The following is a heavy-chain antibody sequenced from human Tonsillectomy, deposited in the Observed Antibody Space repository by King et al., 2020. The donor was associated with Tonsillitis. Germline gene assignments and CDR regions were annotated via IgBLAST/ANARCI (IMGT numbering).Heavy chain of an antibody. V-gene: IGHV3-30-3*01. Sequence: VQLVESGGGVVQPGRSLRLFCAASGFTFSDYALHWVRQAPGTGLEWVAAIRNDGTNTYYADFVRGRFTISRDDSKSTLYLQMNSLRADGTALYYCVRRSWGTNLRLGYDCWGQGTLVTVSS. D-gene: IGHD6-19*01. CDR1: GFTFSDYA. CDR2: IRNDGTNT. CDR3: VRRSWGTNLRLGYDC. J-gene: IGHJ4*02.